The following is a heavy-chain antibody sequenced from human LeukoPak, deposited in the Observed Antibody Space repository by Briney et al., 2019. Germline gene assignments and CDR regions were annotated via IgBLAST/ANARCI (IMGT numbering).Heavy chain of an antibody. CDR2: IWYDGSNK. J-gene: IGHJ3*02. CDR3: ARDITGTDDAFDI. Sequence: GGSLRLSCAASGFTFSSYSMHWVRQAPGKGLEWVAVIWYDGSNKYYADSVKGRFTISRDNSKNTLYLQMNSLRAEDTAVYYCARDITGTDDAFDIWGQGTMVTVSS. D-gene: IGHD1-20*01. CDR1: GFTFSSYS. V-gene: IGHV3-33*01.